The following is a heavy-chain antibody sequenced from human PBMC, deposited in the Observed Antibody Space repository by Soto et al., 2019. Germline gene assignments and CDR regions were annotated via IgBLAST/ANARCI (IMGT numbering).Heavy chain of an antibody. CDR2: IYHTGST. Sequence: QVQLQESGPRLVKPSGTLSLTCAVSNGSISSSNWWSWVRQSPGKGLEWIGEIYHTGSTNYNPSLKSRVTISIDTSENQFSRRLTSLTAADTAVYYCARTASISMMVVVITPYWYFDLWGRGTLVTVSS. V-gene: IGHV4-4*02. CDR1: NGSISSSNW. J-gene: IGHJ2*01. D-gene: IGHD3-22*01. CDR3: ARTASISMMVVVITPYWYFDL.